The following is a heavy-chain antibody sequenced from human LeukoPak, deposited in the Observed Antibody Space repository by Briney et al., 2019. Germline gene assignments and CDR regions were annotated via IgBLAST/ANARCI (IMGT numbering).Heavy chain of an antibody. V-gene: IGHV4-31*03. J-gene: IGHJ4*02. D-gene: IGHD5-24*01. CDR3: AGGPDDYKVGH. Sequence: KSSETLSLTCTVSVGSLCSPDQYGNWIRQLPGKGLEWIGYIYFSGTTIYNPYLESRVTISLDKSKNQFSLNLRSVTAADTALYYCAGGPDDYKVGHWGQGTLVTVSS. CDR2: IYFSGTT. CDR1: VGSLCSPDQY.